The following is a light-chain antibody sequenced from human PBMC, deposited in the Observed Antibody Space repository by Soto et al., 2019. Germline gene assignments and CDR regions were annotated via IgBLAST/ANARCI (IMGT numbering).Light chain of an antibody. CDR1: QSLVSSNGNTF. J-gene: IGKJ1*01. Sequence: DVVMTQSPRSLPVTLGQPASISCRSSQSLVSSNGNTFLIWFQQRPCQSPRRLIYKVSNRDSAVPDRFTGSGSGTDFTLEISRVEAEDVGVYYCMQATHWPWTFGQGTKVEIK. V-gene: IGKV2-30*01. CDR3: MQATHWPWT. CDR2: KVS.